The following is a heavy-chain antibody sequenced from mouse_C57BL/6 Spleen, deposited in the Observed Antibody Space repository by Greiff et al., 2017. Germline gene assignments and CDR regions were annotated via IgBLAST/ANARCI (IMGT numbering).Heavy chain of an antibody. CDR3: ARHGGYYSNYDYYAMDY. V-gene: IGHV5-6*01. J-gene: IGHJ4*01. CDR2: ISSGGSYT. CDR1: GFTFSSYG. Sequence: EVKLMESGGDLVKPGGSLKLSCAASGFTFSSYGMSWVRQTPDKRLAWVATISSGGSYTYYPDSVKGRFTISRDNAKNTLYLQMSSLKSEDTAMYYCARHGGYYSNYDYYAMDYWGQGTSVTVSS. D-gene: IGHD2-5*01.